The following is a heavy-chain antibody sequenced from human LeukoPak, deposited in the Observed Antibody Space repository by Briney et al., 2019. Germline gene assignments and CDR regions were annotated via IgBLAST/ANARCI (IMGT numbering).Heavy chain of an antibody. Sequence: PGGSLRLSCAASGFTVSSNYMSWVRQAPGKGLEWVSVIYSGGSTYYADSVKGRFTISRDNSKNTLYLQMNSLRAEDTAVYYCARDLRSSSWSGYWYFDLWGRGTLVTVSS. CDR1: GFTVSSNY. V-gene: IGHV3-53*01. CDR3: ARDLRSSSWSGYWYFDL. CDR2: IYSGGST. D-gene: IGHD6-13*01. J-gene: IGHJ2*01.